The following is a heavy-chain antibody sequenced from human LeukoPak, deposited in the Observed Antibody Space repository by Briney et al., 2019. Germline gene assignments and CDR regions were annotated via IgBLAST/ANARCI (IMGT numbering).Heavy chain of an antibody. Sequence: PVKVSCKASGGTFSSYAISWVRQAPGQGLEWMGRIIPIFGTANYAQKFQGRVTITTDESTSTAYMELSSLRSEDTAVYYCARGLRYYYDSSGYYYDGSQDAFDIWGQGTMVTVSS. D-gene: IGHD3-22*01. CDR1: GGTFSSYA. CDR2: IIPIFGTA. V-gene: IGHV1-69*05. CDR3: ARGLRYYYDSSGYYYDGSQDAFDI. J-gene: IGHJ3*02.